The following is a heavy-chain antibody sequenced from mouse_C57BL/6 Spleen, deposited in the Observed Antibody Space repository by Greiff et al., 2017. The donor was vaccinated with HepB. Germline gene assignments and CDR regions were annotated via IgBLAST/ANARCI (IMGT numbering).Heavy chain of an antibody. V-gene: IGHV1-19*01. D-gene: IGHD1-1*01. CDR2: INPYNGGT. J-gene: IGHJ1*03. CDR3: ARGVLAVYGSSYWYFDV. Sequence: EVQLQQSGPVLVKPGASVKMSCKASGYTFTDYYMNWVKQSHGKSLEWIGVINPYNGGTSYNQKFKGKATLTVDKSSSTAYMELNSLTSEDSAVYYCARGVLAVYGSSYWYFDVWGTGTTVTVSS. CDR1: GYTFTDYY.